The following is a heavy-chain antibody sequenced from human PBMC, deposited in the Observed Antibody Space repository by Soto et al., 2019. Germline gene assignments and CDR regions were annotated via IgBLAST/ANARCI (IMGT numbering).Heavy chain of an antibody. Sequence: QVQLVESGGGLVKPGGSLRLSCAASGFTFSDYHMSWIRQAPGKGLEWISYISTSGSTIYYADSVKGRFTISRDNANNSLSLQMTSLRAVATSMYYCARETYDTRGCVGYWGQGAVVTLSS. D-gene: IGHD3-22*01. CDR1: GFTFSDYH. CDR3: ARETYDTRGCVGY. V-gene: IGHV3-11*01. J-gene: IGHJ4*02. CDR2: ISTSGSTI.